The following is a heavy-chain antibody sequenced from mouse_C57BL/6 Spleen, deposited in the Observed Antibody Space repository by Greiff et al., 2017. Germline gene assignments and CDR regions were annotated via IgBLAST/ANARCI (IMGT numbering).Heavy chain of an antibody. CDR3: ARVAGTGFAY. CDR2: IYPRSGNT. CDR1: GYTLTSFG. Sequence: QVHLKESGAELARPGASVKLSCKASGYTLTSFGISWVKQRTGPGLEWIGEIYPRSGNTYYNEKFKGKATLTADKSSSTAYMELRSLASEDSAVYFCARVAGTGFAYWGQGTLVTVSA. V-gene: IGHV1-81*01. D-gene: IGHD4-1*01. J-gene: IGHJ3*01.